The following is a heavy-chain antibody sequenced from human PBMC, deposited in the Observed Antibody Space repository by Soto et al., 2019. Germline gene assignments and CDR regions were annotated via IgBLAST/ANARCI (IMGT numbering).Heavy chain of an antibody. CDR1: GGSISSGGYY. V-gene: IGHV4-31*03. Sequence: TLSLTCTVSGGSISSGGYYWSWIRQHPGKGLEWIGYIYYSGSTYYNPSLKSRVTISVDTSKNQFSLKLSSVTAADTAVYYCVRHAQWIIRAYWGQGSLVTVSS. CDR3: VRHAQWIIRAY. D-gene: IGHD5-12*01. CDR2: IYYSGST. J-gene: IGHJ4*02.